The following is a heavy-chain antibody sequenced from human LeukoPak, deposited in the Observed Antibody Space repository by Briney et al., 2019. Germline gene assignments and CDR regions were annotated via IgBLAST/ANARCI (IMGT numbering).Heavy chain of an antibody. CDR2: INTDGSTT. CDR3: ARASYYYDSSGYRAVYYFDY. D-gene: IGHD3-22*01. Sequence: PGGSLRLSCAASGFTFSSYWMHWVRQAPGKGLVWVSRINTDGSTTTYADSVTGRFTISRDNAKNTLSLQMNSLRAEGTALYYCARASYYYDSSGYRAVYYFDYWGQETLVTVSS. J-gene: IGHJ4*02. CDR1: GFTFSSYW. V-gene: IGHV3-74*01.